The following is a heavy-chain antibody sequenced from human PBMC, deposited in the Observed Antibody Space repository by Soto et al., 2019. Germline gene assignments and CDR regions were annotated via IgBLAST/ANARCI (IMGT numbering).Heavy chain of an antibody. D-gene: IGHD2-2*02. Sequence: ASVKVSCKASGYTFTNDYMHWVRQAAGQGLEWMGIINPNDGRATYAQKFQGRVTMTTDTSTNTAYMELSSLTSDDSAVYYCARDWGYCVGNTCFTTHYGLDVWGQGTTVTVSS. CDR3: ARDWGYCVGNTCFTTHYGLDV. CDR1: GYTFTNDY. V-gene: IGHV1-46*01. CDR2: INPNDGRA. J-gene: IGHJ6*02.